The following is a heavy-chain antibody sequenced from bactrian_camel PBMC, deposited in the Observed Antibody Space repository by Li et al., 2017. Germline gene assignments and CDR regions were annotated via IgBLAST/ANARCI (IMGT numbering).Heavy chain of an antibody. CDR3: AAHAEGRGVAAGTSFFTLFDDGY. V-gene: IGHV3S6*01. D-gene: IGHD1*01. CDR2: IEGDGSSR. Sequence: HVQLVESGGDSVQAGGSLRLSCVVSGYTYSRYCMGWFRQVPGKGREGVAVIEGDGSSRYADSVKGRFTISKNNEYNEPKILRLQMNDLRPDDTAIYYCAAHAEGRGVAAGTSFFTLFDDGYWGQGTQVTVS. CDR1: GYTYSRYC. J-gene: IGHJ6*01.